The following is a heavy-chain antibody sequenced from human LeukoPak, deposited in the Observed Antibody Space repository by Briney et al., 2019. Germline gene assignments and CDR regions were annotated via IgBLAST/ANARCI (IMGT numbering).Heavy chain of an antibody. D-gene: IGHD5-24*01. J-gene: IGHJ3*02. Sequence: SETLSLTCTVSGGSISSYYWSWIRQPPGKGLEWIGYIYYSGSTNYNPSLKSRVTISADTSKNQFSLKLSSVTAADTAVYYCARTSPRMATTLDDAFDIWGQGTMVTVSS. CDR3: ARTSPRMATTLDDAFDI. CDR1: GGSISSYY. V-gene: IGHV4-59*08. CDR2: IYYSGST.